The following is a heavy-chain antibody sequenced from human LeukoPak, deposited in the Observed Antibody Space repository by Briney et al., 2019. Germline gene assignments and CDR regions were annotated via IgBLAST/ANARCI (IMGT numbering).Heavy chain of an antibody. J-gene: IGHJ6*02. CDR1: GGSISSGGYY. D-gene: IGHD3-22*01. V-gene: IGHV4-31*03. CDR3: ARGRWDSSGYYYYYYYGMDV. Sequence: PSETLSLTCTVSGGSISSGGYYWSWIRQHPGKGLEWIGYIYYSGSTYYNPSLKSRVTISVDTSKNQFSLKLSSVTAADTAVYYCARGRWDSSGYYYYYYYGMDVWGQGTTVTVSS. CDR2: IYYSGST.